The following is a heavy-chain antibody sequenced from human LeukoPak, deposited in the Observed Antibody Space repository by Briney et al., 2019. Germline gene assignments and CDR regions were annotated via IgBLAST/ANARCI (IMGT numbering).Heavy chain of an antibody. V-gene: IGHV3-7*01. D-gene: IGHD6-13*01. Sequence: HPGGSLRLSCAGSGFTFSNYWMSWVRQAPGKGPEWVANIKQDGREKHYVDSVKGRFTISRDNAKSSLYLQMNSLRAEDTAVYYCTRDEAAATNWGQGTLVTVS. CDR3: TRDEAAATN. CDR1: GFTFSNYW. CDR2: IKQDGREK. J-gene: IGHJ4*02.